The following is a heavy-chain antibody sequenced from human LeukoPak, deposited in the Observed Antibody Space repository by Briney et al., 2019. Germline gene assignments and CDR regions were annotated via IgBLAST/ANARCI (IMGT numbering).Heavy chain of an antibody. CDR3: AREPHNWNYDYNGMDV. D-gene: IGHD1-20*01. CDR2: IIPIIGIA. J-gene: IGHJ6*02. V-gene: IGHV1-69*02. Sequence: GASVKVSCKASGGTFSSYTISWVRQAPGQGLEWMGRIIPIIGIANYAQKFQGRVTITADKSTSTAYMELSSMRSEDTAVYYCAREPHNWNYDYNGMDVWGQGTTVTVSS. CDR1: GGTFSSYT.